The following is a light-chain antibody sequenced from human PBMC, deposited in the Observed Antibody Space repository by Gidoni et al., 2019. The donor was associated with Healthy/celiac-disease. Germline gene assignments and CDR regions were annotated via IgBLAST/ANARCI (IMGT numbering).Light chain of an antibody. CDR3: QQRSNWLT. J-gene: IGKJ3*01. V-gene: IGKV3-11*01. Sequence: EIVLTQSPATLSLSPGDRATLSCRASQSVSSYLAWYQHKPGQAPRLLIYDASNGATSIPARFSGSGSGTDFTLTISSLEPEDFAIYYCQQRSNWLTFGPGTKVEIK. CDR2: DAS. CDR1: QSVSSY.